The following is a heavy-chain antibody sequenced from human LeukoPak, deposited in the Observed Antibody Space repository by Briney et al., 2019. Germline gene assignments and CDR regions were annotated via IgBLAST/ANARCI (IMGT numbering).Heavy chain of an antibody. CDR3: ARSYDSSGYEY. J-gene: IGHJ4*02. D-gene: IGHD3-22*01. Sequence: ASVKVSCKASGYTFTSYWIGWVRQMPGKGLEWMGIIYPGDSDTRYSPSFQGQVTISADKSISTAYLQWSSLKASDTAMYYCARSYDSSGYEYWGQGTLVTVSS. CDR1: GYTFTSYW. V-gene: IGHV5-51*01. CDR2: IYPGDSDT.